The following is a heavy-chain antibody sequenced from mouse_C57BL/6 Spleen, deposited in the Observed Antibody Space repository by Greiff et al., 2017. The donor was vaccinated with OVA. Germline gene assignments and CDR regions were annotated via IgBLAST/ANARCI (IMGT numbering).Heavy chain of an antibody. Sequence: QVQLQQSGAELVRPGTSVKVSCKASGYAFTNYLIEWVKQRPGQGLEWIGVINPGSGGTKYNEKFKGKATLTADKSSSTAYMQLSSLTSEDSAVYFCARRGDGYFDYWGQGTTLTVSS. CDR3: ARRGDGYFDY. J-gene: IGHJ2*01. D-gene: IGHD2-3*01. CDR2: INPGSGGT. V-gene: IGHV1-54*01. CDR1: GYAFTNYL.